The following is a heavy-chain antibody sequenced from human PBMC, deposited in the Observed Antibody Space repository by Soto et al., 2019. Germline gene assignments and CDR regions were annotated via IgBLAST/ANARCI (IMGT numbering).Heavy chain of an antibody. D-gene: IGHD3-3*01. Sequence: LSLTCAVYGGSFSGYYWSWIRQPPGKGLEWIGEINHSGSTNYNPSLKSRVTISVDTSKNQFSLKLSSVTAADTAVYYCARAGKLRFLEWLPYYYYYGMDVWGQGTTVTVSS. CDR1: GGSFSGYY. J-gene: IGHJ6*02. CDR2: INHSGST. V-gene: IGHV4-34*01. CDR3: ARAGKLRFLEWLPYYYYYGMDV.